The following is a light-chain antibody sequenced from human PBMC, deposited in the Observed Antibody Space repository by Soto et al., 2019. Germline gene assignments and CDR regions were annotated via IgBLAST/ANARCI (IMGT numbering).Light chain of an antibody. CDR2: GAS. J-gene: IGKJ1*01. CDR3: QQYNNWPRT. CDR1: RSVGSK. Sequence: EILLTQSPATLSSFPGERATLSCRASRSVGSKLAWYQQKPGQAPRLLIYGASTRATGIPARFSGSGSGTEFTLTISSPQSEDFAVYYCQQYNNWPRTFGQGTKVDIK. V-gene: IGKV3-15*01.